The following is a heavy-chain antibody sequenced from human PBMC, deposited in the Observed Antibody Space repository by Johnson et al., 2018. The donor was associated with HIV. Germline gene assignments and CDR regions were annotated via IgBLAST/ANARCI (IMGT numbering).Heavy chain of an antibody. CDR2: ISYDGSNK. Sequence: GGGVVQPGRSLRLSCAASGFTFSSYAMHWVRQAPGKGLEWVAVISYDGSNKYYADSVKGRFTISRDNSKNKLYLQMNSLRAEDTAVYYCARERGMAGAFDIWGQGTMVTVSS. D-gene: IGHD5-24*01. CDR1: GFTFSSYA. CDR3: ARERGMAGAFDI. J-gene: IGHJ3*02. V-gene: IGHV3-30*04.